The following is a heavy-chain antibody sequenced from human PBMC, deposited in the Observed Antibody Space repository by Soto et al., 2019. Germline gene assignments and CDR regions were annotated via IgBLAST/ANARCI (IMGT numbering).Heavy chain of an antibody. Sequence: PGGSLRLSCAASGFTFSSYAMSWVRQAPGKGLEWVSAISGSGGSTYYADSVKGRFTISRDNSKNTLYLQMNSLRAEDTAVYYCAKQVRIAAAGRYYYYCMDVWGKGTTVTVSS. J-gene: IGHJ6*03. CDR2: ISGSGGST. V-gene: IGHV3-23*01. CDR1: GFTFSSYA. D-gene: IGHD6-13*01. CDR3: AKQVRIAAAGRYYYYCMDV.